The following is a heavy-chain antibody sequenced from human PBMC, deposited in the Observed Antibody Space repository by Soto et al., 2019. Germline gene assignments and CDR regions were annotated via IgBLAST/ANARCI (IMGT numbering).Heavy chain of an antibody. D-gene: IGHD3-3*01. CDR2: ISYDGSNK. J-gene: IGHJ3*02. V-gene: IGHV3-30*03. Sequence: QVQLVESGGGVVQPGRSLRLSCAASGFTFSSYGMHWVRQAPGKGLEWVAVISYDGSNKYYADSVKGRFTISRDNSKNTLYLQMNSLRAEGTAVYYCATDLRVSPPADAFDIWGQGTMVTVSS. CDR1: GFTFSSYG. CDR3: ATDLRVSPPADAFDI.